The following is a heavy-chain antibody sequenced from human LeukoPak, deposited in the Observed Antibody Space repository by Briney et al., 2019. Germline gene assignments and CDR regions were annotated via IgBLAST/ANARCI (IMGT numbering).Heavy chain of an antibody. Sequence: GGSLRLSCAASGFTFSGYEMNWVRQAPGKGLEWVSSIRSDSTYIYHADSVKGRFTLSRDNAKNSVFLQMNSLRAEDTAVYYCAAGGYYDGSGYYKYFQHWGQGTLVTVSS. V-gene: IGHV3-21*01. CDR1: GFTFSGYE. CDR3: AAGGYYDGSGYYKYFQH. J-gene: IGHJ1*01. D-gene: IGHD3-22*01. CDR2: IRSDSTYI.